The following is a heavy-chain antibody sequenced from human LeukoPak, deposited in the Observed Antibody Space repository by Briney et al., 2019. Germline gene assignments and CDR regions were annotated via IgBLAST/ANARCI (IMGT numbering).Heavy chain of an antibody. Sequence: GGSLKISCKGSGYSFTTYWIGWVRQMPGKGLEWMGIINPVDSETRYSPSFQGQVTISEDKSITTAYLQWSSLKATDTAMYFCARIGTYAEFDYWGQGSLVTVSS. CDR3: ARIGTYAEFDY. CDR1: GYSFTTYW. V-gene: IGHV5-51*01. J-gene: IGHJ4*02. CDR2: INPVDSET. D-gene: IGHD6-13*01.